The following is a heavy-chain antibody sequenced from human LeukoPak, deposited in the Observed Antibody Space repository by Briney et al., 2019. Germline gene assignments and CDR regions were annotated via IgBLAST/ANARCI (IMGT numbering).Heavy chain of an antibody. CDR3: AREPLVVGATVDF. Sequence: ASVKVSCKASGYSFTNYAISWVRLAPGQGLEWMGWISPDNGNTNYAQKHQGRVTMIADTSTSTAYMELRSLRFDDTAVYYCAREPLVVGATVDFWGQGTLVTVSS. V-gene: IGHV1-18*01. D-gene: IGHD1-26*01. J-gene: IGHJ4*02. CDR1: GYSFTNYA. CDR2: ISPDNGNT.